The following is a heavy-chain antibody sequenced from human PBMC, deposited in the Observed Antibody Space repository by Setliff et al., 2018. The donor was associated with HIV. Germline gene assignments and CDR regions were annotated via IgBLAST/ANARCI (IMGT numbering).Heavy chain of an antibody. CDR1: GGSISNSNYF. CDR3: ARCYCSGGLCFRGWDR. J-gene: IGHJ6*04. Sequence: SETLSLTCTVSGGSISNSNYFWDWIRQPPGKGLEWIGSAGSAEYGGNAYYNPSIKRRVTISVETSKNQFSLKLNSVTAADTAVYYCARCYCSGGLCFRGWDRWGKGTTVTVSS. CDR2: AGSAEYGGNA. D-gene: IGHD2-15*01. V-gene: IGHV4-39*07.